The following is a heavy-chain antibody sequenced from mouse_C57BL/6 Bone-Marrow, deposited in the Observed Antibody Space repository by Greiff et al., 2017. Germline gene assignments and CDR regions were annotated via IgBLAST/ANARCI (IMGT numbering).Heavy chain of an antibody. CDR2: IDPENGDT. CDR1: GFNIKDDY. V-gene: IGHV14-4*01. CDR3: TTYGSSHWYFDV. J-gene: IGHJ1*03. Sequence: EVQWVESGAELVRPGASVKLSCTASGFNIKDDYMHWVKQRPEQGLEWIGWIDPENGDTEYASKFQGKATITADTSSNTAYLQLSSLTSEDTAVYYCTTYGSSHWYFDVWGTGTTVTVSS. D-gene: IGHD1-1*01.